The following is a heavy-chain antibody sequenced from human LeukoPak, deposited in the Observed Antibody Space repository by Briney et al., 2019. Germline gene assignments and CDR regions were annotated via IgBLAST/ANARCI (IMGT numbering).Heavy chain of an antibody. D-gene: IGHD4-11*01. V-gene: IGHV3-21*01. CDR2: INQVSSHI. CDR1: GFTFSSSA. CDR3: TRDPTQYLRYGYFDH. J-gene: IGHJ4*02. Sequence: GGSLRLSCAASGFTFSSSAMNWVRQAPGKGLEWVSSINQVSSHIYYADSVRGRFTISRDNAKNSLYLQMSSLRAEDTAVYYCTRDPTQYLRYGYFDHWGQGTLVTVSS.